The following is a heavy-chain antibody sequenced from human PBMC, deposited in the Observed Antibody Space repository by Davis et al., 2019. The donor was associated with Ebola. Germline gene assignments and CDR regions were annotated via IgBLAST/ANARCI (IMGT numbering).Heavy chain of an antibody. CDR3: ARGLGIGAWFDP. V-gene: IGHV4-34*01. Sequence: MPSETLSLTCAVYGGSFSGYYWGWIRQPPGKGLEWIGEINHSGSTNYNPSLKSRVTISVDTSKNQFSLKLSFVTAADTAVYYCARGLGIGAWFDPWGQGTLVTVSS. CDR1: GGSFSGYY. D-gene: IGHD7-27*01. CDR2: INHSGST. J-gene: IGHJ5*02.